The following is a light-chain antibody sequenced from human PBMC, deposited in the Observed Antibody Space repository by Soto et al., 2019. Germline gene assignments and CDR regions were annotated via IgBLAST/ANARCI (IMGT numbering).Light chain of an antibody. CDR1: QSVSSR. J-gene: IGKJ5*01. CDR2: GAS. V-gene: IGKV3-20*01. CDR3: QQYGGSPIT. Sequence: EIVLTQSPGTLSLSPGERATLSCRASQSVSSRLAWYQQKPGQAPRLLISGASSRATGIPDRFSGSGSATDFPLTISRLEPEDFALYYCQQYGGSPITFGQGTRLEIK.